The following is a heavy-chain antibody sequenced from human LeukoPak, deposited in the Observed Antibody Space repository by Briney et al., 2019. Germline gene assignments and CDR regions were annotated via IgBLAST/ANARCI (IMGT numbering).Heavy chain of an antibody. Sequence: PSETLSLTCTVSGGSIISYYWSWIRQPPGKGLEWIGYIYTSGSTNYNPSLKSRVTISVDTSKNQFSLKLSSVTAADTAVYYCARFGYYYYYMDVWGKGTTVTVSS. CDR2: IYTSGST. V-gene: IGHV4-4*09. J-gene: IGHJ6*03. D-gene: IGHD3-10*01. CDR3: ARFGYYYYYMDV. CDR1: GGSIISYY.